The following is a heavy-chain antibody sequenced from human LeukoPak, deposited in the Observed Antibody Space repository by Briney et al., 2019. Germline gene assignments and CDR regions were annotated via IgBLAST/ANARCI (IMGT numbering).Heavy chain of an antibody. CDR1: GYTFTSYD. V-gene: IGHV1-8*01. CDR3: ARGGYCTNGVCLGEDY. CDR2: MNPNSGNT. Sequence: ASVKVSCKASGYTFTSYDINWVRQATGQGLEWMGWMNPNSGNTGYAQKFQGRVTMTRNTSISTAHMELSSLRSEDTAVYYCARGGYCTNGVCLGEDYWGQGTLVTVSS. D-gene: IGHD2-8*01. J-gene: IGHJ4*02.